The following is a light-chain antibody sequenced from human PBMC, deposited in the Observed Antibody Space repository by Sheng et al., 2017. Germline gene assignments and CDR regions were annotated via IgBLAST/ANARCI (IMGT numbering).Light chain of an antibody. CDR2: AAS. V-gene: IGKV3-20*01. CDR3: QQYGSSPPSIT. Sequence: EIVLTQSPGTLSLSPGERATLSCRASQSVSSSYLAWYQQKPGQAPRLLINAASSRATGIPDRFSGSGSGTDFTLTISRLEPEDFAVYFCQQYGSSPPSITFGQGTRLEIK. CDR1: QSVSSSY. J-gene: IGKJ5*01.